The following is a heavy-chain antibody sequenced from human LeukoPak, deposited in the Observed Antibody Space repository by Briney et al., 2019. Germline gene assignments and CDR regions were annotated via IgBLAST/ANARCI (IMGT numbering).Heavy chain of an antibody. CDR2: MNPNSGNT. V-gene: IGHV1-8*03. D-gene: IGHD2-15*01. J-gene: IGHJ4*02. CDR3: ARGKGVAAILFDY. CDR1: GYTFTSYD. Sequence: ASVKVSCKASGYTFTSYDINWVRQATGQGLEWMGWMNPNSGNTGYAQKFQGRVTITRNTSISTAYVELSSLRSEDTAVYYCARGKGVAAILFDYWGQGTLVTVSS.